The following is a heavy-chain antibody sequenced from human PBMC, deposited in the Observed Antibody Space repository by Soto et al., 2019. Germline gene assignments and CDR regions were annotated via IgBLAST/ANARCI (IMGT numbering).Heavy chain of an antibody. CDR1: GGSISSYY. CDR2: IYYSGSS. Sequence: SETLSLTCTVSGGSISSYYWSWIRQPPGKGLEWIGYIYYSGSSDYNPSLKSRVTISVDTSKNQFSLKLTSVTAADTAVYYCARERTDCGGDCPNWFDPWGQGTLVTVSS. V-gene: IGHV4-59*01. CDR3: ARERTDCGGDCPNWFDP. D-gene: IGHD2-21*02. J-gene: IGHJ5*02.